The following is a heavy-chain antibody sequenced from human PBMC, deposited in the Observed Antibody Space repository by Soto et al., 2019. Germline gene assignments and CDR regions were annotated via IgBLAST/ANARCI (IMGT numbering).Heavy chain of an antibody. Sequence: SETLSLTCTVSGGSISSYYWSWIRQPPGKGLEWIGYIYYSGSTNYNPSLKSRVTISVDTSKNQFSLKLSSVTAADTAVYYCARGPDYDLGSAFDPWGQGTLVTVSS. CDR1: GGSISSYY. CDR2: IYYSGST. CDR3: ARGPDYDLGSAFDP. V-gene: IGHV4-59*01. J-gene: IGHJ5*02. D-gene: IGHD3-3*01.